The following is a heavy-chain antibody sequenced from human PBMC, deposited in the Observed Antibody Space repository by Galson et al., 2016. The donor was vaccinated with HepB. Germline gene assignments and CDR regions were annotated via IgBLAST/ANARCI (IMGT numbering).Heavy chain of an antibody. J-gene: IGHJ1*01. CDR2: IWFDGPTK. CDR3: VKEHFAHSVDGSFHHPGL. D-gene: IGHD1-1*01. CDR1: GFALNSHD. Sequence: SLRLSCAGSGFALNSHDMHWVRQSPDKGPEWVALIWFDGPTKYYADSVTGPFTISRDDSSKTLCLHMSSLRVEDTGVYFCVKEHFAHSVDGSFHHPGLWGQGTPVIVSS. V-gene: IGHV3-33*03.